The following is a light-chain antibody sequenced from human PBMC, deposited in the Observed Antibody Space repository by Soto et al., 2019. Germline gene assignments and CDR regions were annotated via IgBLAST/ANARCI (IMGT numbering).Light chain of an antibody. CDR2: NAS. CDR3: QQRSNWPRT. J-gene: IGKJ2*01. CDR1: QCVSSY. Sequence: EIVLTQSPATLSLSPGERATFSCRASQCVSSYLAWYQQKPGQAPRLLIYNASNRATGIPARFSGSGSGTDFTLTISSLEPEDFAVYYCQQRSNWPRTFGQGTKLEIK. V-gene: IGKV3-11*01.